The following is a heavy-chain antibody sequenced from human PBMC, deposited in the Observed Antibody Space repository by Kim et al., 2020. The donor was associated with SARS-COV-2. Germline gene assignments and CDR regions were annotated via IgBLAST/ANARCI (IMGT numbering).Heavy chain of an antibody. D-gene: IGHD3-22*01. CDR1: GGSISRNNYY. CDR2: IYYSGST. J-gene: IGHJ3*02. Sequence: SETLSLTCTVSGGSISRNNYYWGWIRQPPRKGLEWIGTIYYSGSTYYNPSLKGRVTISVDTSKNQFSLKLSSVTAADTAVYYCARVAYYYEMRVEDAFDIWGQGTMVTVSS. V-gene: IGHV4-39*07. CDR3: ARVAYYYEMRVEDAFDI.